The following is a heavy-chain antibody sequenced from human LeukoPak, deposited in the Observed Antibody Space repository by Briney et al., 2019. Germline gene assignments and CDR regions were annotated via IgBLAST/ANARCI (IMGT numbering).Heavy chain of an antibody. D-gene: IGHD3-22*01. CDR1: GFIFNNFG. V-gene: IGHV3-23*01. Sequence: GGSLRLSCAASGFIFNNFGLIWVRQAPGKGLEWVSAISNDGGGTMYADFVKGRFTISRDNSKNTLFLQMNSLRAEDTALYYCAKGSSGYFADLWGQGTLVTVS. CDR3: AKGSSGYFADL. CDR2: ISNDGGGT. J-gene: IGHJ5*02.